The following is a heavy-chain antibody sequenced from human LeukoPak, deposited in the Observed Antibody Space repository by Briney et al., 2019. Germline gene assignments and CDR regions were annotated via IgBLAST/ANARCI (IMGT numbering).Heavy chain of an antibody. CDR2: INQSGST. V-gene: IGHV4-34*01. CDR3: ARGTIAAGNVLPY. J-gene: IGHJ4*02. D-gene: IGHD3-10*01. Sequence: SETLSLTCAVYGGSFSGYYWSWMRQPPGEGLEWIGDINQSGSTTYNPSLKSRVTILVDTSKNQFSLELTSVTAADTAVYYCARGTIAAGNVLPYWGQGTLVSVSS. CDR1: GGSFSGYY.